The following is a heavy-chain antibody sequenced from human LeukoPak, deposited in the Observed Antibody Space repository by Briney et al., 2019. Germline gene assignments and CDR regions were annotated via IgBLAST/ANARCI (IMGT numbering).Heavy chain of an antibody. D-gene: IGHD6-13*01. Sequence: SETLSLTCTVSGGSISSSNYYWGWIRQPPGKGLEWIGYIYYSGSTNYSPSLRSRVTISVDTSKNQFSLKLNSVTAADTAVYYCAREGSAARSPYFDYWGQGTLVTVSS. CDR1: GGSISSSNYY. CDR2: IYYSGST. J-gene: IGHJ4*02. V-gene: IGHV4-61*01. CDR3: AREGSAARSPYFDY.